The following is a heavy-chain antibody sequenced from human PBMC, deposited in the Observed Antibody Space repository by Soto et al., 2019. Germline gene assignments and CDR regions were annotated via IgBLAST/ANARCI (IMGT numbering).Heavy chain of an antibody. V-gene: IGHV3-23*01. CDR1: GFTFSSYA. CDR3: AKGYVTYYYDSSGYYFDY. J-gene: IGHJ4*02. Sequence: EVQLLESGGGLVQPGGSLRLSCAASGFTFSSYAMSWVRQAPGKGLEWVSAISGSGGSTYYADSVKGRFTISRDNTKNTLYLQINRLRAEDTAVYYCAKGYVTYYYDSSGYYFDYWGQGTLVTVSS. D-gene: IGHD3-22*01. CDR2: ISGSGGST.